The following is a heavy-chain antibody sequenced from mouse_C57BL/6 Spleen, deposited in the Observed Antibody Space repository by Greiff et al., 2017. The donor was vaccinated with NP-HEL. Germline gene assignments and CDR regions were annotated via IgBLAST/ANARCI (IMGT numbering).Heavy chain of an antibody. Sequence: QVQLQQPGAELVRPGSSVKLSCKASGYTFTSYWMHWVKQRPIQGLEWIGNIDPSDSETHYNQKFKDKATLTVDKSSSTAYMQLSSLTSEDSAVYYCARRGDPRPFDYWGQGTTRTVSS. CDR1: GYTFTSYW. CDR3: ARRGDPRPFDY. CDR2: IDPSDSET. V-gene: IGHV1-52*01. J-gene: IGHJ2*01.